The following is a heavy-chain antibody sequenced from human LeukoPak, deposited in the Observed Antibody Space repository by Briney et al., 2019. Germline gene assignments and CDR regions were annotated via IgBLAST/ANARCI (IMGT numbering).Heavy chain of an antibody. CDR1: GGTFNNSA. V-gene: IGHV1-69*05. CDR3: ARDVHGDYGSGWFDP. D-gene: IGHD4-17*01. Sequence: SVKVSCKTSGGTFNNSAISWVRQAPAQGLEWLGGIIPLFGTAGYAQKFQGRVTITKDESTRTVYLELTSLTSDDTAVYYCARDVHGDYGSGWFDPWGQGTLVSVSS. J-gene: IGHJ5*02. CDR2: IIPLFGTA.